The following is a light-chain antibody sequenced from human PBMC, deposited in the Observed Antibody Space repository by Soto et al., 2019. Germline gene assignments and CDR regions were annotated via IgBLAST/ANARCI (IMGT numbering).Light chain of an antibody. CDR3: QQYGNSPFT. Sequence: EIVLTQSPGTLSLSPGERATLSCRASQSVGSTYLAWYQQKPGQAPRLLIYGTSTRATGIPDRFSGSGSGTDFTLTISRLEPEDFAVYYCQQYGNSPFTFGQGANLEIK. CDR1: QSVGSTY. J-gene: IGKJ2*01. V-gene: IGKV3-20*01. CDR2: GTS.